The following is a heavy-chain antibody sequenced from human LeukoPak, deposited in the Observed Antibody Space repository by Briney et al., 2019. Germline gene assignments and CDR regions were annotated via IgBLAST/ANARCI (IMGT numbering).Heavy chain of an antibody. Sequence: GSLRLSCAASGFTFSSYGMHWVRQAPGKGLDWVAFIRYDGRNKYYADSVKGRFTISRDNSKNTLYLQMNSLRAEDTAVYYCAELGITMIGGVWGKGTTVTISS. V-gene: IGHV3-30*02. CDR1: GFTFSSYG. CDR2: IRYDGRNK. D-gene: IGHD3-10*02. CDR3: AELGITMIGGV. J-gene: IGHJ6*04.